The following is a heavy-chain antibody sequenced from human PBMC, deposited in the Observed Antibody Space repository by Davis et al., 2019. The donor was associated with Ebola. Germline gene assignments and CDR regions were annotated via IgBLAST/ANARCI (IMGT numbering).Heavy chain of an antibody. CDR2: IIPIFGTA. D-gene: IGHD2-2*01. Sequence: SVKVSCKASGGTFSSYAISWVRQAPGQGLEWMGGIIPIFGTANYAQKFQGRVTITADESTSTAYMELSSLRSEDTAVYYCARQAVVPAATGLGPDAFDIWGQGTMVTVSS. CDR3: ARQAVVPAATGLGPDAFDI. V-gene: IGHV1-69*13. J-gene: IGHJ3*02. CDR1: GGTFSSYA.